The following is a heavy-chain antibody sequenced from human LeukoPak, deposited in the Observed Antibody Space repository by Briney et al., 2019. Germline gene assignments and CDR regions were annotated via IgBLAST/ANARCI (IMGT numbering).Heavy chain of an antibody. CDR3: ASRNPVGYCSGGSCGRGLTDY. CDR1: GFSFSSFS. CDR2: IYSGGST. V-gene: IGHV3-53*01. J-gene: IGHJ4*02. D-gene: IGHD2-15*01. Sequence: GGSLGLSCKASGFSFSSFSMYWVRLAPGKGLEWVSVIYSGGSTYYADSVKGRFTISRDNSKNTLYLQMNSLRAEDTAVYYCASRNPVGYCSGGSCGRGLTDYWGQGTLVTVSS.